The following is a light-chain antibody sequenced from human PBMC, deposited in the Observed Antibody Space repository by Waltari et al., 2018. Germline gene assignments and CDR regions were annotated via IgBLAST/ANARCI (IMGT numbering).Light chain of an antibody. J-gene: IGKJ3*01. V-gene: IGKV3D-15*01. CDR2: GAS. CDR3: QQYNNWPPLFT. Sequence: EIVMTQSPATLSVSPGDRATLSCRASQSVSSNLAWYQQKPGQAPRLLIYGASTRATGIPARFSGTRSGTEFTLTISSLQSEDFAVYYCQQYNNWPPLFTFGPGTKVDMK. CDR1: QSVSSN.